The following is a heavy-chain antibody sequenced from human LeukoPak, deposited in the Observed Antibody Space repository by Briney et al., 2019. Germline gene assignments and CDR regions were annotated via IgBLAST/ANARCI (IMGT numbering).Heavy chain of an antibody. Sequence: SETLSLTCTVSGVSISSTSYYWGWIRQPPGKGLVWIGSFYYSGSTYYNPSLKSRVTMSVDTSKNQFPLNLTSVTAADTAVYYCARGALLAARPGLFSYWGQGTLVTVSS. J-gene: IGHJ4*02. V-gene: IGHV4-39*06. CDR2: FYYSGST. CDR3: ARGALLAARPGLFSY. CDR1: GVSISSTSYY. D-gene: IGHD6-6*01.